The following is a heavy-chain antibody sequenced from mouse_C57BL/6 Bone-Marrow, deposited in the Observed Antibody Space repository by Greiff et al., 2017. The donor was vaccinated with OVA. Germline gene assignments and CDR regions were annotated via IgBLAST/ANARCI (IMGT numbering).Heavy chain of an antibody. CDR3: ARRGYYGSSPFDY. Sequence: EVQLQQSGPGLVKPSQSLSLTCSVTGYSITSGYYWNWIRQFPGNKLEWMGYISYDGSNNYNPSLKNRISITRYTSKNQFFLKLNSVTTEDTATYYCARRGYYGSSPFDYWGQGTTLTVSS. V-gene: IGHV3-6*01. CDR1: GYSITSGYY. D-gene: IGHD1-1*01. J-gene: IGHJ2*01. CDR2: ISYDGSN.